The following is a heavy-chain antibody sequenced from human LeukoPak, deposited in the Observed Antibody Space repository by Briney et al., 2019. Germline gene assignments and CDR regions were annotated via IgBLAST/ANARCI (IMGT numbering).Heavy chain of an antibody. CDR2: IDQDGSDK. Sequence: GGSLRLSCAASGFTLSDFWMSWVRQAPGKGLQWVANIDQDGSDKNYADSVKGRFTVSRDNAKNSLFLQMNSLRAEDTALYYCARERQQLRYFDYWGQGTLVTVSS. J-gene: IGHJ4*02. V-gene: IGHV3-7*01. CDR1: GFTLSDFW. CDR3: ARERQQLRYFDY. D-gene: IGHD6-13*01.